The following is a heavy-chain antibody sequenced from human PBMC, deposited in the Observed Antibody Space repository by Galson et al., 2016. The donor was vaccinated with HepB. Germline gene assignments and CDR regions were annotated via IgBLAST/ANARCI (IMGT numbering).Heavy chain of an antibody. CDR1: GFAFNKYF. V-gene: IGHV3-74*03. CDR3: ARAERHFDTSGNYQFYFDH. J-gene: IGHJ4*02. CDR2: IDRDARET. D-gene: IGHD6-19*01. Sequence: SLRLSCAATGFAFNKYFMHWVRQAPGQGLVWVARIDRDARETTYAGSVKGRFTISRDNARNTLYLQMKSLRVEDTALYYCARAERHFDTSGNYQFYFDHWGQGSLVTVSS.